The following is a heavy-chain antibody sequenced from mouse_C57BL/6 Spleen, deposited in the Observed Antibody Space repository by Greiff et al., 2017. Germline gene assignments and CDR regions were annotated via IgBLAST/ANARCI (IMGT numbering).Heavy chain of an antibody. J-gene: IGHJ2*01. CDR2: IYPGSGNT. CDR3: ARGGYDYDVFDY. D-gene: IGHD2-4*01. CDR1: GYSFTSYY. Sequence: VQLVESGPELVKPGASVKISCKASGYSFTSYYIHWVKQRPGQGLEWIGWIYPGSGNTKYNEKFKGKATLTADTSSSTAYMQLSSLTSEDSAVYYCARGGYDYDVFDYWGQGTTLTVSS. V-gene: IGHV1-66*01.